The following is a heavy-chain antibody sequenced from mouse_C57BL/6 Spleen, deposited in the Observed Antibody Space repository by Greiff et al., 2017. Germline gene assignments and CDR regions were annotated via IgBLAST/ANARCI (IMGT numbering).Heavy chain of an antibody. J-gene: IGHJ3*01. CDR1: GYAFSSYW. Sequence: QVQLKQSGAELVKPWASVKISCKASGYAFSSYWMNWVKQRPGKGLEWIGQIYPGDGDTNYNGKFKGQATLAEDKSSSTSYMQLSSLTSEDSAVYFCARGRYYGSSFPFAYWGQGTLVTVSA. V-gene: IGHV1-80*01. CDR3: ARGRYYGSSFPFAY. CDR2: IYPGDGDT. D-gene: IGHD1-1*01.